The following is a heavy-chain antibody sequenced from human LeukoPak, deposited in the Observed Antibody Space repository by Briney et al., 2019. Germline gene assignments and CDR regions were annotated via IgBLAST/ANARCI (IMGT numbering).Heavy chain of an antibody. CDR3: ARDRAYGSGSYNNWFDP. J-gene: IGHJ5*02. CDR1: GGSISSYY. Sequence: SETLSLTCTASGGSISSYYWSWIRQPPGKGLEWIGYIYYSGSTNYNPSLKSRVTISVDTSKNQFSLKLSSVTAADTAVYYCARDRAYGSGSYNNWFDPWGQGTLVTVSS. CDR2: IYYSGST. V-gene: IGHV4-59*01. D-gene: IGHD3-10*01.